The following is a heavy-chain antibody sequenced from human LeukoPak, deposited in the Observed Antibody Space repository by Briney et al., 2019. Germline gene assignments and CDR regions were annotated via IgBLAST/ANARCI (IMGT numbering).Heavy chain of an antibody. J-gene: IGHJ5*02. CDR3: ARSPITTQTPYCGGDCTA. V-gene: IGHV4-61*02. CDR2: IYTSGST. CDR1: GGSISSGSYY. D-gene: IGHD2-21*01. Sequence: SETLSLTCTVSGGSISSGSYYWSWIRQPAGKGLEWIGRIYTSGSTNYNPSLKSRVTISVDTSKNQFSLKLSSVIAADTAVYYCARSPITTQTPYCGGDCTAWGQGTLVTVSS.